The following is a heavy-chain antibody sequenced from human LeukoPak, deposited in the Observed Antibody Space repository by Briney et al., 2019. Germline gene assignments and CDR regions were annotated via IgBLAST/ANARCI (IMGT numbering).Heavy chain of an antibody. J-gene: IGHJ2*01. CDR2: IYPGDSDT. CDR1: GYSVTSYW. Sequence: GESLKISCKGSGYSVTSYWIGWVRQMPGKGLEWMGIIYPGDSDTRYSPSFQGQVTISADKSISTAYLQWSSLKASDTAMHYCVRGIGRTDFTPSWYFDLWGRGTLVTVSS. CDR3: VRGIGRTDFTPSWYFDL. D-gene: IGHD2-15*01. V-gene: IGHV5-51*01.